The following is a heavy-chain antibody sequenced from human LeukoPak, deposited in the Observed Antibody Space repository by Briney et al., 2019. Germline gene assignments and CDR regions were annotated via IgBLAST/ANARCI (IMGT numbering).Heavy chain of an antibody. V-gene: IGHV3-11*04. J-gene: IGHJ4*02. CDR3: AKDAPYCSGGSCYSVFGY. CDR2: ISSSGSTI. CDR1: GFTFSDYY. Sequence: GGSLRLSCAASGFTFSDYYMSWIRQAPGKGLEWVSYISSSGSTIYYADSVKGRFTISRDNSKNTLYLQMNSLRAEDTAVYYCAKDAPYCSGGSCYSVFGYWGQGTLVTVSS. D-gene: IGHD2-15*01.